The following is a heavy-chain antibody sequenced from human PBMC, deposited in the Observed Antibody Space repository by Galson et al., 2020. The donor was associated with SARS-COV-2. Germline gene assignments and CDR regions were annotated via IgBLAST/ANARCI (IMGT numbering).Heavy chain of an antibody. CDR3: ARASMARLTIFGVLTQFDY. D-gene: IGHD3-3*01. J-gene: IGHJ4*02. CDR1: GGSISSYY. CDR2: IYYSGST. V-gene: IGHV4-59*01. Sequence: SETLSLTCTVSGGSISSYYWSWIRQPPGKGLEWIGYIYYSGSTNYNPSLKSRVTISVDTSKNQFSLKLSSVTAADTAVYYCARASMARLTIFGVLTQFDYWGQGTLVTVSS.